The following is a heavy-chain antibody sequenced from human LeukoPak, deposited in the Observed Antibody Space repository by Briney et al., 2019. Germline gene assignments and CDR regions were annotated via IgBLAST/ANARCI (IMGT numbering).Heavy chain of an antibody. CDR2: IYTSGST. D-gene: IGHD3-22*01. V-gene: IGHV4-4*07. CDR1: GGSISSYY. Sequence: SETLSLTCTVSGGSISSYYWSWIRQPAGKGLEWIGRIYTSGSTNYNPSLKSRVTMSVDTSKNQFSLKLSSVTAADTAVYYCARDLGYDSTPNAWFDPWGQGTLVTVS. J-gene: IGHJ5*02. CDR3: ARDLGYDSTPNAWFDP.